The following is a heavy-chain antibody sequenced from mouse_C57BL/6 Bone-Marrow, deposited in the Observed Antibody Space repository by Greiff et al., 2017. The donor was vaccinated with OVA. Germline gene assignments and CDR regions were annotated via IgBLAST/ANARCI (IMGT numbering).Heavy chain of an antibody. CDR3: ARDYYGSSYVEDWYFDV. V-gene: IGHV2-9-1*01. J-gene: IGHJ1*03. CDR1: GFSLTSYA. Sequence: VQLQESGPGLVAPSQSLSITCTVSGFSLTSYAISWVRQPPGKGLEWLGVIWTGGGTNYNSALKSRLSISKDNSKSQVFLKMNSLQTDDTARYYCARDYYGSSYVEDWYFDVWGTGTTVTVSS. D-gene: IGHD1-1*01. CDR2: IWTGGGT.